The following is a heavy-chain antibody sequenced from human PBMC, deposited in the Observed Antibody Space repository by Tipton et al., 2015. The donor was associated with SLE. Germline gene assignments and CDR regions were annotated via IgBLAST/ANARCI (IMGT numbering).Heavy chain of an antibody. D-gene: IGHD7-27*01. V-gene: IGHV4-38-2*01. Sequence: LRLSCAVSGYSISSGYYWGWIRQPPGKGLEWIGSMSHSGSTYYNPSLKSRVTISVDTSKNQFSLKLSSVTAADTAMYYCARLSSGTGDFEHWGLGTLVVVSS. CDR3: ARLSSGTGDFEH. CDR1: GYSISSGYY. J-gene: IGHJ4*02. CDR2: MSHSGST.